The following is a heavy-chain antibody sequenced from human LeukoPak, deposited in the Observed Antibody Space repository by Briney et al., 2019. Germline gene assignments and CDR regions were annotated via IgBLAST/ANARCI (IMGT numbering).Heavy chain of an antibody. CDR2: ISAYNGNT. J-gene: IGHJ5*02. CDR3: ARVALAAAGPTDYNWFDP. Sequence: ASVKVSCKASGYTFTSYGISCVRQAPRQRLEWMGWISAYNGNTNYAQKLQGRVTMTTDTSTSTAYMELRSLRSDDTAVYYCARVALAAAGPTDYNWFDPWGQGTLVTVSS. V-gene: IGHV1-18*01. D-gene: IGHD6-13*01. CDR1: GYTFTSYG.